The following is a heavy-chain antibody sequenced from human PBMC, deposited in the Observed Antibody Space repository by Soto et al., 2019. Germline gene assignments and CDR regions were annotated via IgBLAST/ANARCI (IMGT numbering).Heavy chain of an antibody. J-gene: IGHJ6*02. Sequence: QVHLVQSGAEVKKPGSSVKVSCKTSGGSFNNYAVSWVRQAPGQGLEWMGGIIPNFETPNYAQKFQDRVTIIAAESTSTVCMELRRLRSNATAVYYCAVAMVREILIFDSYGMHVWGQGTTVTVSS. CDR3: AVAMVREILIFDSYGMHV. V-gene: IGHV1-69*01. CDR1: GGSFNNYA. CDR2: IIPNFETP. D-gene: IGHD3-10*01.